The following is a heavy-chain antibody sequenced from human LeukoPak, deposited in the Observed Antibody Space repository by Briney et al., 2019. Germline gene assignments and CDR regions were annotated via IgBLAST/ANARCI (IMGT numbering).Heavy chain of an antibody. CDR2: IFYSGTT. CDR3: ARTTEGGYTYGYFYYYYMDV. V-gene: IGHV4-59*01. J-gene: IGHJ6*03. D-gene: IGHD5-18*01. Sequence: SETLSLTCTVSGGSISSYYWSWIRQPPGKGLEWIGFIFYSGTTNYNPSLKSRVTISVDTSKNQFSLKLTSVTAADTAVYYCARTTEGGYTYGYFYYYYMDVWGKGTTVTISS. CDR1: GGSISSYY.